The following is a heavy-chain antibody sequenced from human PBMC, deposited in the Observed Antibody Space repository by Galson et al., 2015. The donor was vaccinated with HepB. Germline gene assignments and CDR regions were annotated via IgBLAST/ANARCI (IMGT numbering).Heavy chain of an antibody. V-gene: IGHV3-74*01. CDR3: ARDLYSGYDHVYFDY. CDR1: GFTFSSYW. J-gene: IGHJ4*02. CDR2: INSDGSST. Sequence: SLRLSCAASGFTFSSYWMHWVRQAPGKGLVWVSRINSDGSSTSYADSVKGRFTISRDNAKNTLYLRMNSLRAEDTAVYYCARDLYSGYDHVYFDYWGQGTLVTVSS. D-gene: IGHD5-12*01.